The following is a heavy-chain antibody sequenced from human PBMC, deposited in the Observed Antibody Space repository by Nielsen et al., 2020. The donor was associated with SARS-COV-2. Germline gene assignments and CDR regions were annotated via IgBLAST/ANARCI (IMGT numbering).Heavy chain of an antibody. D-gene: IGHD3-22*01. Sequence: ASVKVSCKASGYTFTSYDINWVRQATGQGLEWMGWMNPNSGNTGYAQKFQGRVTITADESTSTAYMELSSLRSEDTAVYYCARAPITMIVVVNAFDIWGQGTMVTVSS. CDR1: GYTFTSYD. V-gene: IGHV1-8*01. CDR3: ARAPITMIVVVNAFDI. J-gene: IGHJ3*02. CDR2: MNPNSGNT.